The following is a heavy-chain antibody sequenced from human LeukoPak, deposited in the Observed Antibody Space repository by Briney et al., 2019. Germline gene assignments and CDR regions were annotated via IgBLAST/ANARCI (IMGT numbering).Heavy chain of an antibody. CDR1: GFAFSSYA. CDR2: ISGSGGST. J-gene: IGHJ3*02. Sequence: GGSLRLSCAASGFAFSSYAMSWVRQAPGKGLEWVSAISGSGGSTYYADSVKGRFTISRDNSKNTLYLQMNSLRAEDTAVYYCAKDGGDDSSGYDAFDIWGQGTMVTVSS. D-gene: IGHD3-22*01. V-gene: IGHV3-23*01. CDR3: AKDGGDDSSGYDAFDI.